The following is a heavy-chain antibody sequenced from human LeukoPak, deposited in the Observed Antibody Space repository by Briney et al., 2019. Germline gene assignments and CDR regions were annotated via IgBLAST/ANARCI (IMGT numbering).Heavy chain of an antibody. CDR2: IKQDGSEK. Sequence: GGSLRLSCTASGFTFSSYWMSWVRQAPGKGLEWVANIKQDGSEKYYVDSVKGRFTISRDNAKNSLYLQMNSLRAEDTAVYYCANGAVAGRRDDAFDIWGQGTMVTVSS. J-gene: IGHJ3*02. CDR1: GFTFSSYW. D-gene: IGHD6-19*01. V-gene: IGHV3-7*03. CDR3: ANGAVAGRRDDAFDI.